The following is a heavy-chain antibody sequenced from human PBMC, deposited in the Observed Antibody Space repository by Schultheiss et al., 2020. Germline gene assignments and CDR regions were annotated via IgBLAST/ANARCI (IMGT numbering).Heavy chain of an antibody. J-gene: IGHJ4*02. CDR1: GGSISSGSYY. Sequence: SETLSLTCTVSGGSISSGSYYWGWIRQPPEKGLEWIGSIYYSGSTNYNPSLKSRVTISVDTSKNQFSLKLSSVTAADTAVYYCARVPPPRMVDYWGQGTLVTVSS. V-gene: IGHV4-39*07. CDR2: IYYSGST. CDR3: ARVPPPRMVDY. D-gene: IGHD2-8*01.